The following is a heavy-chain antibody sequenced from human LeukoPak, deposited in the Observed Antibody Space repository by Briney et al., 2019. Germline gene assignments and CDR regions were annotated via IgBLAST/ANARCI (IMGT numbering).Heavy chain of an antibody. CDR3: AKVTTDCSSTSCFLPYAFDF. Sequence: GGSLRLACGASGFTFNISAINWVRQAPGKGLEWVSSISASGSGTFYADSVKGRFAISRDNSRNMVFLLMNPLRAEDTAIYYCAKVTTDCSSTSCFLPYAFDFWGQGTMVAVSS. V-gene: IGHV3-23*01. CDR2: ISASGSGT. CDR1: GFTFNISA. D-gene: IGHD2-2*01. J-gene: IGHJ3*01.